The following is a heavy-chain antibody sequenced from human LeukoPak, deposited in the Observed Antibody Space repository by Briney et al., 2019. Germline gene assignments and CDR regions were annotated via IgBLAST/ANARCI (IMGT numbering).Heavy chain of an antibody. V-gene: IGHV3-30*02. CDR1: GFTFSSYG. CDR3: AEDGVVVVPAASPYYYYMDV. CDR2: IRYDGSNK. J-gene: IGHJ6*03. Sequence: PGGSLRLSCAASGFTFSSYGMHWVRQAPGTGLEWVAFIRYDGSNKYYADSVKGRFTISRDNSKNTLYLQMNSLRAEDTAVYYCAEDGVVVVPAASPYYYYMDVWGKGTTVTVSS. D-gene: IGHD2-2*01.